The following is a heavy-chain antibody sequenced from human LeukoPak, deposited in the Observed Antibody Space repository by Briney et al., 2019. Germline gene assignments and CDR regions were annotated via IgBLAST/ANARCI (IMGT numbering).Heavy chain of an antibody. CDR1: GITVSKYW. CDR3: TRDANHYGGMDV. CDR2: IHSDGSTT. V-gene: IGHV3-74*01. Sequence: QSGGSLRLSCAVSGITVSKYWMHWVRQVPVKGLVWVSRIHSDGSTTDYADSVKGRFTITRDSAKNTLYLEMNSLRVEDTAVYYCTRDANHYGGMDVWGQGTTVTVSS. J-gene: IGHJ6*02.